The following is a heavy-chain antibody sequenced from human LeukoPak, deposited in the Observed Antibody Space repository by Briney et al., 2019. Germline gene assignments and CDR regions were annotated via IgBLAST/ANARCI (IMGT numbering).Heavy chain of an antibody. V-gene: IGHV4-59*01. CDR1: GGSLSSDY. D-gene: IGHD3-10*01. Sequence: SETLSLTCTVSGGSLSSDYWSWIPQPPGKGLECIGYIYYSGSTNYNPSLKSRVTISVDTSKNQFSLKLSSVTAEDTAVYYCARASLLWFGELTSWGKGTLVTVSS. J-gene: IGHJ4*02. CDR3: ARASLLWFGELTS. CDR2: IYYSGST.